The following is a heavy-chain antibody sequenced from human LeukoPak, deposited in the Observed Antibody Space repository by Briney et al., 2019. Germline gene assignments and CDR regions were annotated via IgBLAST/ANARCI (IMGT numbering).Heavy chain of an antibody. Sequence: PGGSLRLSCAASGFTFSSYWMHWVRQAPGKGLVWVSRINSDGSSTYYADSVKGRFTISRDNAKNTLYLQMNSLRAEDTAVYYCARAGMFHAFWRGSYTTDNYYYGVDVWGQGTTVTVSS. CDR1: GFTFSSYW. CDR3: ARAGMFHAFWRGSYTTDNYYYGVDV. J-gene: IGHJ6*02. CDR2: INSDGSST. D-gene: IGHD3-3*01. V-gene: IGHV3-74*01.